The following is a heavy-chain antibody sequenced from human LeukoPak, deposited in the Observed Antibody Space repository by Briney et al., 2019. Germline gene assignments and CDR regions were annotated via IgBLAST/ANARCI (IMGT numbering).Heavy chain of an antibody. V-gene: IGHV3-23*01. CDR2: ISGSGGST. CDR1: GFTFSSYA. J-gene: IGHJ4*02. D-gene: IGHD1-14*01. CDR3: AKDRWPDLLPLDY. Sequence: GGSLRLSCAASGFTFSSYAMSCVRQAPGKGLEWVSAISGSGGSTYYADTVKGRFTISRDNSKNTLYLQMNSLRAEDTAVYYCAKDRWPDLLPLDYWGQGTLVTVSS.